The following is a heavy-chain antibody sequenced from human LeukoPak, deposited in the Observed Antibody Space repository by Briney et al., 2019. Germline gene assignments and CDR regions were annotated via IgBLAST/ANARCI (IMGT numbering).Heavy chain of an antibody. CDR3: ARGPCCSGNSCSLGSLDH. Sequence: PGGSLRLSCAASGFTFRSYEMNWVRQAPGKGLEWVSYISSSGSTIYYADSVKGRFTISRDNSKNTLYLQMNSLRAEDTAVYYCARGPCCSGNSCSLGSLDHWGQGTPVTVSS. J-gene: IGHJ4*02. V-gene: IGHV3-48*03. CDR1: GFTFRSYE. D-gene: IGHD2-15*01. CDR2: ISSSGSTI.